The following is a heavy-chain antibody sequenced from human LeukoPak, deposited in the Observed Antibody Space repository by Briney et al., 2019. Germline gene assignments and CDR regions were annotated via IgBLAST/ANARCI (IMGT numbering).Heavy chain of an antibody. V-gene: IGHV3-74*01. Sequence: GGSLRLSCAASGFTFNSHWMHWVRQAPGKGLAWVSRINNDGSTTTYADSVRGRFTISRDNAKNTLFLQMNSLRAEDTAVYYCVRDRPHNSFDPWGQGTLVTVSS. D-gene: IGHD6-6*01. J-gene: IGHJ5*02. CDR1: GFTFNSHW. CDR3: VRDRPHNSFDP. CDR2: INNDGSTT.